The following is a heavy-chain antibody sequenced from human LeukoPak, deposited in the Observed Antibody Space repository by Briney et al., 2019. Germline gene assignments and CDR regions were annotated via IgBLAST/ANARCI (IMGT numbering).Heavy chain of an antibody. D-gene: IGHD2-2*01. CDR3: ARYCSSTSCSPVGGFDP. CDR1: GYSISSGYY. V-gene: IGHV4-38-2*02. CDR2: INHSGST. J-gene: IGHJ5*02. Sequence: SETLSLTCTVSGYSISSGYYWGWIRQPPGKGLEWIGEINHSGSTNYNPSLKSRVTISVDTSKNQFSLKLSSVTAADTAVYYCARYCSSTSCSPVGGFDPWGQGTLVTVSS.